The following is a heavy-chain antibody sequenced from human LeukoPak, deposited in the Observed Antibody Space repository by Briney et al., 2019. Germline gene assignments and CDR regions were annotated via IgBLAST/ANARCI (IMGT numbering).Heavy chain of an antibody. CDR3: ARSDKCTTCSIDY. D-gene: IGHD2-2*01. V-gene: IGHV1-2*02. CDR1: GYTLTGYY. Sequence: ASVKVSCKASGYTLTGYYLHWVRQAPGQGFEWMGWINPSDGGTNYAPKFQGRVTMTRDTSISTASLNLSRLTSDDTAVYFCARSDKCTTCSIDYWGQGTLVIVSS. CDR2: INPSDGGT. J-gene: IGHJ4*02.